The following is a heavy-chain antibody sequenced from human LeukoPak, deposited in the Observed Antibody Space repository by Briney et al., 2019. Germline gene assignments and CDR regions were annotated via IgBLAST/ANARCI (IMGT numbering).Heavy chain of an antibody. Sequence: SETLSLTCTVSGGSISSYYWSWIRQPPGKGLEWIGYIYYTGSTNYNPSLKSRVTISIDTSKNQFSLKLSSVTAADTAVYYCATTGRLPNRYFDLWGRGTLVTVSS. CDR1: GGSISSYY. J-gene: IGHJ2*01. D-gene: IGHD3-16*01. CDR2: IYYTGST. V-gene: IGHV4-59*01. CDR3: ATTGRLPNRYFDL.